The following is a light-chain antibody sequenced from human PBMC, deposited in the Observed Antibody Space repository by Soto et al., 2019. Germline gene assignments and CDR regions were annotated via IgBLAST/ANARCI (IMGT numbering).Light chain of an antibody. CDR2: DAS. V-gene: IGKV3-11*01. J-gene: IGKJ4*01. CDR1: QSVSSD. CDR3: QQRRDCPLT. Sequence: EIVLTQSPATLSLSPGERATLSCRASQSVSSDLAWYQQKPGQAPRLLISDASNRATGIPARFSGSGSGTDFTLTVSSLEPEDFAVYYCQQRRDCPLTFGGGTKVEI.